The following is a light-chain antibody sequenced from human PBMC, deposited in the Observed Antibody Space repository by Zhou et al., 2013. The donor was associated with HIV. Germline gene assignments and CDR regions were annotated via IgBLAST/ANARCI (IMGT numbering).Light chain of an antibody. CDR2: AAS. V-gene: IGKV1-NL1*01. Sequence: DIHMTQSPSSLSASVGDRVTITCRASQAISNSVVWYQQKPGTAPKLLLYAASRVENGVPSRFSGRGSGAVYTLTISNLQPEDFATYYCQQYFSTPPWTFGQGTKVEIK. J-gene: IGKJ1*01. CDR1: QAISNS. CDR3: QQYFSTPPWT.